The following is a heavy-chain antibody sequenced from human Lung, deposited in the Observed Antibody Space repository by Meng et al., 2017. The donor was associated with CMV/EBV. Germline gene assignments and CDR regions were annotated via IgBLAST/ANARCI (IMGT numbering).Heavy chain of an antibody. D-gene: IGHD3-9*01. Sequence: GGSLRLSCAASGFTFSSYWMSWVRQAPGKGLEWVANIKQDGSEKYYVDSVKGRFTISRDNAKNSLYLQMNSLRAEDTAVYYCARGGRTRLRYFDWLFLFDYWGQGALVTVSS. CDR1: GFTFSSYW. V-gene: IGHV3-7*04. CDR2: IKQDGSEK. J-gene: IGHJ4*02. CDR3: ARGGRTRLRYFDWLFLFDY.